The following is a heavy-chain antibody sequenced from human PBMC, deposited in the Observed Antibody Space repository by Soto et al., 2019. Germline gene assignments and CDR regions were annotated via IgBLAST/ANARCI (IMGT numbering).Heavy chain of an antibody. D-gene: IGHD3-22*01. Sequence: GESLKISCKGSGYTFTDYWIGWVRQLPGKGLEWMGIIYPGDSDTRYSPSFQGHVTITVDKSTSTAYLQWNTLKASDTAMYYCARLRGGYYYDSSGYYSSFGYWGQGTLVTVSS. J-gene: IGHJ4*02. CDR1: GYTFTDYW. V-gene: IGHV5-51*01. CDR2: IYPGDSDT. CDR3: ARLRGGYYYDSSGYYSSFGY.